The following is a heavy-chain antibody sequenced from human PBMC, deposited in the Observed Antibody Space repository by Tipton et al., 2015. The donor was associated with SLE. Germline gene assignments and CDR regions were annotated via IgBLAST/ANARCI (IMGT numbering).Heavy chain of an antibody. J-gene: IGHJ4*02. D-gene: IGHD1-14*01. CDR1: GGSISSYY. Sequence: TLSLICTVSGGSISSYYWSWIRQPPGKGLEWIGYIYYSGSTNYNPSLKSRVTISVDTSKNQFSLKLSSVTAADTAVYYCARGNPSLFDYWGQGTLVTVSS. V-gene: IGHV4-59*01. CDR2: IYYSGST. CDR3: ARGNPSLFDY.